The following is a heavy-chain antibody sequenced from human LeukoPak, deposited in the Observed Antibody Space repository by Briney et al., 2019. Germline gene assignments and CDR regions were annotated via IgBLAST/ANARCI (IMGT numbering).Heavy chain of an antibody. CDR1: RFTLSSYW. CDR2: IKNNGSST. D-gene: IGHD6-13*01. J-gene: IGHJ4*02. V-gene: IGHV3-74*01. Sequence: GGSMSLSCAASRFTLSSYWMQWVRHAPGGGLVWVSCIKNNGSSTSYADLVKGRFTISRDNAKNKLYLRMNSRRAEDTAVYSCARGGSLPIDYWGEGTLVTVSS. CDR3: ARGGSLPIDY.